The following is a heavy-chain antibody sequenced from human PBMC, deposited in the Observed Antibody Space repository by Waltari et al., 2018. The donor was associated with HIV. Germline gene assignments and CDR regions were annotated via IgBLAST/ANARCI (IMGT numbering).Heavy chain of an antibody. D-gene: IGHD4-17*01. CDR1: GFTLSLYS. V-gene: IGHV3-21*02. CDR2: INKNNSYI. Sequence: EVQLVESGGGLVKPGGALRVSWAASGFTLSLYSMNGVRQAPGKGLELVASINKNNSYIYDADSVKGRFAISRDNAKNSLYLQMNSLRAEDTAIYYCASRDYGAYAGELVYWGQGTLVTVSS. CDR3: ASRDYGAYAGELVY. J-gene: IGHJ4*02.